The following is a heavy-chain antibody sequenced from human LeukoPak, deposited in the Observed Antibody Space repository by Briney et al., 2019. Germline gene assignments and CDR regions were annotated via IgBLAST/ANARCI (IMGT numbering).Heavy chain of an antibody. CDR1: GGSFSGYY. J-gene: IGHJ4*02. Sequence: SETLSLTCAVYGGSFSGYYWSWIRQPPGKGLEWIGEINHSGSTNYNPSLKSRVTISVDTSKNQFSLKLSSVNAADTAVYYCARGFPYYYDSSGYPENFDYWGQGTLVTVSS. CDR3: ARGFPYYYDSSGYPENFDY. CDR2: INHSGST. D-gene: IGHD3-22*01. V-gene: IGHV4-34*01.